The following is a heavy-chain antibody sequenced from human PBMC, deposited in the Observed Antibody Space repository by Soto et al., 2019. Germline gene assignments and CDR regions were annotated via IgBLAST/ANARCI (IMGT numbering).Heavy chain of an antibody. D-gene: IGHD6-19*01. CDR1: GFTFSSYG. J-gene: IGHJ6*02. V-gene: IGHV3-33*01. Sequence: GGSLRLSCAASGFTFSSYGMHWVRQAPGKGLEWVAVIWYDGSNKYYADSVKGRFTISRDNSKNTLYLQMNSLRAEDTAVYYCARDPLIAVADNYYYYGMDVWGQGTTVTVSS. CDR3: ARDPLIAVADNYYYYGMDV. CDR2: IWYDGSNK.